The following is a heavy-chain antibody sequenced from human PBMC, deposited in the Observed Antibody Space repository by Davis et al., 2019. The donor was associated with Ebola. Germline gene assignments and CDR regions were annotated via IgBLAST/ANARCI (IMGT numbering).Heavy chain of an antibody. CDR2: INPSGGRT. D-gene: IGHD2-15*01. J-gene: IGHJ3*02. Sequence: APSVTVSCKASGYTFTSYYMHWVRQAPGQGLEWMGIINPSGGRTSYAQKFQGRVTMTRDTSTSTVYMELSSLRSEDTAMYYCARMCSGGSWHNDAFDIWGQGTMVTVSS. CDR3: ARMCSGGSWHNDAFDI. CDR1: GYTFTSYY. V-gene: IGHV1-46*01.